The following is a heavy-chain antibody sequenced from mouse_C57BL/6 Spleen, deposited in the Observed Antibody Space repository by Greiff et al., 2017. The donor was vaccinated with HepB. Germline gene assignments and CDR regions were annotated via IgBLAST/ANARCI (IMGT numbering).Heavy chain of an antibody. CDR1: GYTFTSYW. CDR3: ATEEDYYGSGAWFAY. Sequence: QVQLQQPGAELVKPGASVKMSCKASGYTFTSYWITWVKQRPGQGLEWIGDIYPGSGSTNYNEKFKSKATLTVDTSSSTAYMQLSSLTSEDSAVYYCATEEDYYGSGAWFAYWGQGTLVTVSA. V-gene: IGHV1-55*01. CDR2: IYPGSGST. D-gene: IGHD1-1*01. J-gene: IGHJ3*01.